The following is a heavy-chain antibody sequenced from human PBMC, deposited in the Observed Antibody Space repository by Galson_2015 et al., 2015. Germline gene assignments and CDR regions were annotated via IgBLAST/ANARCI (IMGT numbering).Heavy chain of an antibody. CDR3: ARQILDYDFWSVYYPTNFDY. Sequence: SLRLSCAASEFTFSSYYMSWVRQAPGKGLEWVSSISSTTTYIYYADSVKGRFTISRDNAKNSLYLQMNSLGAEDTAVYYCARQILDYDFWSVYYPTNFDYWGQGTLVTVSS. CDR2: ISSTTTYI. CDR1: EFTFSSYY. D-gene: IGHD3-3*01. V-gene: IGHV3-21*01. J-gene: IGHJ4*02.